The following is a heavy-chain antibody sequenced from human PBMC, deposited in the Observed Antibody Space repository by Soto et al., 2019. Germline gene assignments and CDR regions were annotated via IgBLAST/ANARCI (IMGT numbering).Heavy chain of an antibody. V-gene: IGHV3-23*01. J-gene: IGHJ5*02. CDR2: ISGSGGST. CDR3: AKGESSYQLLLFPRFDP. CDR1: GFTFSGYA. D-gene: IGHD2-2*01. Sequence: EVQLLESGGGLVQPGGSLRLSCAASGFTFSGYAMSWVRQAPGKGLEWVSAISGSGGSTYYADSVKGRFTISRDNSKNTLYLQMNSLRAEDTAVYYCAKGESSYQLLLFPRFDPWGQGTLVTVSS.